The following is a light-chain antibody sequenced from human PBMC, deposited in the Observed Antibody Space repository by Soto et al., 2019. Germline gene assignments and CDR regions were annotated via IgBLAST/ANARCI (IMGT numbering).Light chain of an antibody. J-gene: IGKJ2*01. CDR2: GAS. V-gene: IGKV3-20*01. Sequence: EILLTQSPGTLSLSPGERATLSCRASQSVTNNYLAWYQQKPGQAPRFVIYGASSRATGIPDRFSGSGSGTDFTLTISRLEPEDFAVYYCQQYGGSPYTFGQGTKLEIK. CDR3: QQYGGSPYT. CDR1: QSVTNNY.